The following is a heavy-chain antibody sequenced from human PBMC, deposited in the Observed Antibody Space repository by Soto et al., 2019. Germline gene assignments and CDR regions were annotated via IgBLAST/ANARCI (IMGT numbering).Heavy chain of an antibody. Sequence: SETRSLTWTVSGASISCFYWSWIRKSAGKGLEWIGRIYATGTTDYNPSLKSRVMMSVDTSKKQFSLKLRTVTAADTAVYYCVRDGTKTLRDWFDPWGQGISVTVSS. CDR1: GASISCFY. D-gene: IGHD1-1*01. J-gene: IGHJ5*02. V-gene: IGHV4-4*07. CDR2: IYATGTT. CDR3: VRDGTKTLRDWFDP.